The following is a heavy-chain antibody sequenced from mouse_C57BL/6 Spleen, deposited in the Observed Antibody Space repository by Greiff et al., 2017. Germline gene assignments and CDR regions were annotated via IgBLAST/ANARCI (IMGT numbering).Heavy chain of an antibody. CDR1: GYTFTSYW. Sequence: QVQLQQSGAELVKPGASVKLSCKASGYTFTSYWMHWVKQRPGQGLEWIGMIHPNSGSTNYNEKFKSKGTLTVDKSSSTAYMQLSSLTSEDSAVYYCARRITTLFDYWGQGTTLTVSS. CDR2: IHPNSGST. J-gene: IGHJ2*01. D-gene: IGHD2-4*01. V-gene: IGHV1-64*01. CDR3: ARRITTLFDY.